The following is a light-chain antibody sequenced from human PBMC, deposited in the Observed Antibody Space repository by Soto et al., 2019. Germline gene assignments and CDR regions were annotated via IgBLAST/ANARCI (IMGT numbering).Light chain of an antibody. CDR2: DNT. V-gene: IGLV1-40*01. J-gene: IGLJ3*02. CDR3: QSYDSGLSGHWV. CDR1: SSNLGAGYD. Sequence: QSVLTQPPSMSGAPGQRVTMSCTGSSSNLGAGYDVHWYQRLPGAAPKLLIYDNTHRPSGVPNRFSGSKSGTSASLAITGLQAEDEADYYCQSYDSGLSGHWVFDGGTKLTVL.